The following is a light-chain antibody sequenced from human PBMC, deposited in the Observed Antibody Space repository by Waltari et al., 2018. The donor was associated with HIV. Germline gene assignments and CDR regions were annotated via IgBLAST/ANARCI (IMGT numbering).Light chain of an antibody. CDR1: ASDFGDYNY. Sequence: QSVLTQPASVSGAPGHSITISCTGTASDFGDYNYVSWYQQLPGKAPKLVIYYVTQRPSGISHRFSGSRSGTTASLTISGLQAEDEADYYCSSYARNSPWLFGGGTKLTVL. J-gene: IGLJ2*01. V-gene: IGLV2-14*03. CDR3: SSYARNSPWL. CDR2: YVT.